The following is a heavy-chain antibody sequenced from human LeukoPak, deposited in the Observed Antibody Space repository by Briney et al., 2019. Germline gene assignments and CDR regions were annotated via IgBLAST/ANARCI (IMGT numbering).Heavy chain of an antibody. CDR2: IRSKAYGGTI. V-gene: IGHV3-49*04. D-gene: IGHD5-18*01. Sequence: GGSLRLSCTASGFTFGDHAMSWVRQAPGKGLEWVGFIRSKAYGGTIEYAASVKGRFTISRDDSKSIAYLQMNSLKTEDTAVYYCARERSGYSYGHHYYYGMDVWGKGTTVTVSS. J-gene: IGHJ6*04. CDR1: GFTFGDHA. CDR3: ARERSGYSYGHHYYYGMDV.